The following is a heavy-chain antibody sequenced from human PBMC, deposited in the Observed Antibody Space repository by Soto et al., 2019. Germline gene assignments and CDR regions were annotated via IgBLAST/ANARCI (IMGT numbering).Heavy chain of an antibody. CDR2: IDYSGST. CDR1: GGSISSGGYY. CDR3: ARAFWSGYYDYYYGMDV. V-gene: IGHV4-31*03. D-gene: IGHD3-3*01. J-gene: IGHJ6*02. Sequence: PSETLSLTCTVSGGSISSGGYYWSWIRQHPGKCLEWIGYIDYSGSTYYNPSLKSRVTISVDTSKNQFSLKLSSVTAAVTAVYYCARAFWSGYYDYYYGMDVWGQGTTVTVSS.